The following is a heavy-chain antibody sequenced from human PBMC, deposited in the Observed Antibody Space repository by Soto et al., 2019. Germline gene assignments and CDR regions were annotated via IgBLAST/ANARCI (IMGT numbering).Heavy chain of an antibody. V-gene: IGHV3-66*01. CDR2: IYSGGST. D-gene: IGHD4-17*01. CDR3: ARDSRGYGDYGALPIPAYYFDY. CDR1: GFTVSSNY. J-gene: IGHJ4*02. Sequence: GGSLRLSCAASGFTVSSNYMSWVRQAPGKGLEWVSVIYSGGSTYYADSVKGRFTISRDNSKNTLYLQMNSLRAEDTAVYYCARDSRGYGDYGALPIPAYYFDYWGQGTLVTVSS.